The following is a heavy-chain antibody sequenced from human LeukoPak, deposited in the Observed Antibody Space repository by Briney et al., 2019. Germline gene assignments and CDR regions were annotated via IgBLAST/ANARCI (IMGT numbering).Heavy chain of an antibody. V-gene: IGHV4-4*09. D-gene: IGHD1-26*01. J-gene: IGHJ4*02. CDR2: IHTSGGS. Sequence: PSETLSLTCTVSGASISHYYWSWIRQTPEKGLEWMGHIHTSGGSSPYPSLNSRLTMSIETSRNQFSLKLTSVTAADTAVYFCARLGSYHDFWGQGALVTVSS. CDR3: ARLGSYHDF. CDR1: GASISHYY.